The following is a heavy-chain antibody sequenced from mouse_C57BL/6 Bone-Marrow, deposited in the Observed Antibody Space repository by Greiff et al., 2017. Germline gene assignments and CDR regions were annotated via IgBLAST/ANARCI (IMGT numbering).Heavy chain of an antibody. CDR2: IDPETGGT. D-gene: IGHD1-2*01. J-gene: IGHJ2*01. CDR1: GYTFTDYE. Sequence: QVQLQQSGAELVRPGASVTLSCKASGYTFTDYEMHWVKQTPVHGLEWIGAIDPETGGTAYNQKFKGKAILTADKSSSTAYMELRSLTSEDSAVYYCTRSIITTVDYCDYWGQGTTLTVSS. V-gene: IGHV1-15*01. CDR3: TRSIITTVDYCDY.